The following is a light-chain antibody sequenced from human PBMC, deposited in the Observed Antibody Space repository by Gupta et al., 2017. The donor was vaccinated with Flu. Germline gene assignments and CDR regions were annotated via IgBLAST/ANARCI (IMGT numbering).Light chain of an antibody. CDR3: MQTLQTPWT. Sequence: DIVMTPSPLSLPVTPGEPASISCRSSQSLLHSNGYNYLDWYLQKPGQSPQLLIYLGSNRASGVTDRFSGSGSGTDFTLKISRVEAEDVEVYYCMQTLQTPWTFGQGTKVEIK. CDR2: LGS. J-gene: IGKJ1*01. CDR1: QSLLHSNGYNY. V-gene: IGKV2-28*01.